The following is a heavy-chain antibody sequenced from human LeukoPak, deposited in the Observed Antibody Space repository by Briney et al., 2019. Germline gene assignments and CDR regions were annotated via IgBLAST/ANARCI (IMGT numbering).Heavy chain of an antibody. J-gene: IGHJ6*02. CDR1: GYTFTIYA. CDR2: INAGNGNT. D-gene: IGHD2-2*01. V-gene: IGHV1-3*01. CDR3: ARKYHCSSTSCYYYYGMDV. Sequence: ASVKVSCKASGYTFTIYAMHWVRQAPGQRLEWMGWINAGNGNTKYSQKFQGRVTITRDTSASTAYMELSSLRSEDTAVYYCARKYHCSSTSCYYYYGMDVWGQGTTVTVSS.